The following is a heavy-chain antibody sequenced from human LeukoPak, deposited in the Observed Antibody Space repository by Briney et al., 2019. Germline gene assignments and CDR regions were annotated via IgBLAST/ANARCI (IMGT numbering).Heavy chain of an antibody. J-gene: IGHJ4*02. Sequence: GGSLRLSCAASGFSFSIYGMHWVRQAPGKGLEWVAVQSYDGSNIYYGDSVKGRFTISRDNSKNTLYLQMNSLRAEDTAIYYCAKPRGGRTAIMCPLDYWGQGTLVSVSS. CDR1: GFSFSIYG. V-gene: IGHV3-30*18. CDR3: AKPRGGRTAIMCPLDY. D-gene: IGHD2-2*02. CDR2: QSYDGSNI.